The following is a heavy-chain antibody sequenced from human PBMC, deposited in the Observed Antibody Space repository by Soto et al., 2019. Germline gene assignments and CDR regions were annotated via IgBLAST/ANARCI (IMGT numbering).Heavy chain of an antibody. V-gene: IGHV4-30-2*05. CDR3: ARSRGDSYGFDY. D-gene: IGHD5-18*01. J-gene: IGHJ4*02. CDR1: GGSISSGGYS. Sequence: PSETLSLTCAVSGGSISSGGYSWSWIRQPPGKGLEWIGYIYHSGSTYYNPSLKSRVTISVDTSKNQFSLKLSSVTAADTAVYYCARSRGDSYGFDYWGQGTLVTVSS. CDR2: IYHSGST.